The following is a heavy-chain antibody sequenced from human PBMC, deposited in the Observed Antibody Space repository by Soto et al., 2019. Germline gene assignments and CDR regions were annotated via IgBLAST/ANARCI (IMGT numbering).Heavy chain of an antibody. CDR2: IRQDGSEK. J-gene: IGHJ4*02. Sequence: EVQLVESGGGLVQPGGSLRLSCTASGFTFSLYWMTWVHQAPGKGLEWVANIRQDGSEKYYVDSVKGRFTISRDNAKNSLSLQMNSLRGEDTALYYCARDWVYCAGGSCSRAIDYWGQGTLVTISS. D-gene: IGHD2-15*01. CDR1: GFTFSLYW. V-gene: IGHV3-7*03. CDR3: ARDWVYCAGGSCSRAIDY.